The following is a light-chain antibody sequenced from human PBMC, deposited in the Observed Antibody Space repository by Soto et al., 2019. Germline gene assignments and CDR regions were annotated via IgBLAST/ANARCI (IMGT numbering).Light chain of an antibody. Sequence: EIVLTQSPGTLSLSTGERATLSCRASQSVSSYLAWYQQKPGQAPRLLIYGASSSATGIPDRFSGSGSGTDFTLTITRLEPEDFAVYYCQQYGSSIAFGQGTRLEIK. CDR2: GAS. J-gene: IGKJ5*01. CDR3: QQYGSSIA. CDR1: QSVSSY. V-gene: IGKV3-20*01.